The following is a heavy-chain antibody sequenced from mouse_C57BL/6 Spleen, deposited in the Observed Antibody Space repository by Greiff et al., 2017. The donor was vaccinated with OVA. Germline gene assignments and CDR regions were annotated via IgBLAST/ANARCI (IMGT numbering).Heavy chain of an antibody. CDR3: ARWDSNFSFDY. CDR2: INPGSGGT. V-gene: IGHV1-54*01. CDR1: GYAFTNYL. D-gene: IGHD2-5*01. Sequence: QVQLQQSGAELVRPGTSVKVSCKASGYAFTNYLIEWVKQRPGQGLEWIGVINPGSGGTNYNEKFKGKATLTADKSSSTAYMQLSSLTSEDSAVYFCARWDSNFSFDYWGQGTTLTVSS. J-gene: IGHJ2*01.